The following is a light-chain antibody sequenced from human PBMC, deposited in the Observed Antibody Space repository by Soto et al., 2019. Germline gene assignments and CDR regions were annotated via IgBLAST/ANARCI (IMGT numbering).Light chain of an antibody. CDR3: QQYGTATWT. CDR1: QSVXSSS. J-gene: IGKJ1*01. CDR2: GAS. Sequence: IALTQSPVALSFSPGERATLPCRASQSVXSSSLAWYQQKPGQAPRLLXYGASSRASGIPDRLSGSGSGTDFTRTISRLEPEYCVAYHCQQYGTATWTFGQGTKVDI. V-gene: IGKV3-20*01.